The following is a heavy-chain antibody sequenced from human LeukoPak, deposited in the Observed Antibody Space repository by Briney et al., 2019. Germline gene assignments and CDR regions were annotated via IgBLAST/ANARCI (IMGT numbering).Heavy chain of an antibody. J-gene: IGHJ5*02. Sequence: SETLSLTCAVYGGSFSGYYWSWIRQPPGKGLEWIGEINHSGSTNYNPSLKSRVTISVDTSKNQFSLKLSSVTAADTAVYYCASSPQAVAAKYNWFDPCGQGTLVTVSS. D-gene: IGHD6-19*01. V-gene: IGHV4-34*01. CDR3: ASSPQAVAAKYNWFDP. CDR2: INHSGST. CDR1: GGSFSGYY.